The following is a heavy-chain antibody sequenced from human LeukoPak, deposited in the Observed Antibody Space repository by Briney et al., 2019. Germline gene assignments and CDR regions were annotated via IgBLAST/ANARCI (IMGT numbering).Heavy chain of an antibody. D-gene: IGHD1-26*01. V-gene: IGHV4-59*08. CDR3: ARHGASSYYYYAMDV. CDR2: IYSSGST. Sequence: PSETLSLTCTVSSGSISSYYWSWIRQSPGKGLEWIGYIYSSGSTKYNPSLKSRLTMSVDTSKNQFSLKLSSVTAADTAVYYCARHGASSYYYYAMDVWGQGTTVTVSS. J-gene: IGHJ6*02. CDR1: SGSISSYY.